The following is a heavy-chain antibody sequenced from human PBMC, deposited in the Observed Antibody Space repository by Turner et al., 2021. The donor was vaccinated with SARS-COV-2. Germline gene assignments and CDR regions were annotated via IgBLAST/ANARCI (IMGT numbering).Heavy chain of an antibody. Sequence: EGQLGESGGGLVQRGGSLRLACAASGFTFSSYWMSWVRQAPGKGLEWVANIKQDGSENYYVDSVKSRFTISRDNAKNSLYLQMNSLRAENTAVYYCARLHTSSWYFDYWGQGTLVTVSS. J-gene: IGHJ4*02. CDR3: ARLHTSSWYFDY. CDR2: IKQDGSEN. V-gene: IGHV3-7*03. CDR1: GFTFSSYW. D-gene: IGHD6-13*01.